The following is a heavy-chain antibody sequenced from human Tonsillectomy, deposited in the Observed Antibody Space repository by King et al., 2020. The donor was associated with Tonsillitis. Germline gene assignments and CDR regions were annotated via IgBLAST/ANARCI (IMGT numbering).Heavy chain of an antibody. CDR2: INWNSGHI. D-gene: IGHD2-2*02. Sequence: VQLVESGGGLVQPGGSLRLSCAASGFILDDYAMHWVRQAPGKGLQWVSGINWNSGHIPYADSVKGRFTISRDSAKNSLYLQMNSLRTEDTAFYYCAKDIYAHLDGFDIWGQGTMVTVSS. V-gene: IGHV3-9*01. CDR3: AKDIYAHLDGFDI. CDR1: GFILDDYA. J-gene: IGHJ3*02.